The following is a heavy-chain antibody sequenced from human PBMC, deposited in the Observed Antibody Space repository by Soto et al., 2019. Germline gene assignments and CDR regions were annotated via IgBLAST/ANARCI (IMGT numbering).Heavy chain of an antibody. CDR1: GGSVNSGNYY. CDR2: MSHSGGT. J-gene: IGHJ3*02. V-gene: IGHV4-34*01. Sequence: QVQLQQWGAGLLKPSETLSLTCAVFGGSVNSGNYYWSWIRQPPGKGLEWIGEMSHSGGTHFNPSLKSRVTISVDTSKXQFSXXXXXXXXXXXXXXXXXXXXXXXXXTVVDAFDIWGPGTMVTVSS. CDR3: XXXXXXXXXTVVDAFDI.